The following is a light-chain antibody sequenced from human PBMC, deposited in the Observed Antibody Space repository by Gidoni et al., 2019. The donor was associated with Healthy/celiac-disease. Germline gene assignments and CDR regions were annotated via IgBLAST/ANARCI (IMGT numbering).Light chain of an antibody. J-gene: IGKJ4*01. V-gene: IGKV1-39*01. Sequence: DIHMTQAPSSLSASVGDRVTITCRASQSISSYLYWYQQKPGKAPKLLIDAAASLQSGVPSRFSGSGSGTDSTLTISRLQPEDFATYYCQQSYSTPLTFGRGTKVEIK. CDR3: QQSYSTPLT. CDR2: AAA. CDR1: QSISSY.